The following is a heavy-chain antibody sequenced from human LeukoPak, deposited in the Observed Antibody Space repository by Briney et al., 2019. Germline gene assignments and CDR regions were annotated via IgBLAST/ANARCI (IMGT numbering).Heavy chain of an antibody. J-gene: IGHJ4*02. CDR3: ARTSARRAQFDY. CDR2: IYASGST. D-gene: IGHD2-2*01. Sequence: SETLSLTCTVSGGSISNYYWSWIRQPAGMGLEWIGRIYASGSTNYNPSLKSRVTTPVDTSNNQFSLNLSSVTAADTAVYYCARTSARRAQFDYWGQGTLVTVSS. V-gene: IGHV4-4*07. CDR1: GGSISNYY.